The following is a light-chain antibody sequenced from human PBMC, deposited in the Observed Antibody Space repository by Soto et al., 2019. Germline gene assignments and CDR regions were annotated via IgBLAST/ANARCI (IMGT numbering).Light chain of an antibody. Sequence: SYALTHPPSVSLAPGQTARITCERNNIGSKSVHWYQQKPGQAPVLVVYGDSDRPSGNPERFSGSNSENTATLTITRVEAGDEADYYCQVWDSSSDHVVFGGGTKATVL. V-gene: IGLV3-21*02. CDR2: GDS. CDR1: NIGSKS. J-gene: IGLJ2*01. CDR3: QVWDSSSDHVV.